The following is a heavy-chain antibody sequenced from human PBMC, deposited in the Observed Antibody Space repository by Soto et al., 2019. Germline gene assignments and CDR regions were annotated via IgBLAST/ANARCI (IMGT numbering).Heavy chain of an antibody. CDR2: ISAAGDP. CDR1: GFTFRHYD. V-gene: IGHV3-13*05. CDR3: ARTDRDFYGLDV. Sequence: EVQLVESGGGLVQPGGSLRLSCAASGFTFRHYDMYWVRQGTGKGLEWVSGISAAGDPDYADSVERRFTNSRENAQNSFFLQMNSLRVGDTAVYYCARTDRDFYGLDVWGQGTTVIVSS. J-gene: IGHJ6*02.